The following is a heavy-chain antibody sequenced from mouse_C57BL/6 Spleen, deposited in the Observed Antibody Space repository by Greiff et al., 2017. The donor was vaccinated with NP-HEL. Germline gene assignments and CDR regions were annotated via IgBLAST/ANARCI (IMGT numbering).Heavy chain of an antibody. CDR3: ALYYPWFAY. V-gene: IGHV1-7*01. CDR2: INPSSGYT. CDR1: GYTFTSYW. J-gene: IGHJ3*01. D-gene: IGHD2-1*01. Sequence: VQRVESGAELAKPGASVKLSCKASGYTFTSYWMHWVKQRPGQGLEWIGYINPSSGYTKYNQKFKDKATLTADKSSSTAYMQLSSLTYEDSAVYDCALYYPWFAYGGQGTLVTVSA.